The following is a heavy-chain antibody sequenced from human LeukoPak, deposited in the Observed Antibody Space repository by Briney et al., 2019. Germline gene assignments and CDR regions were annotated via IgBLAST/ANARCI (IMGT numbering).Heavy chain of an antibody. CDR1: GFPFRSYS. D-gene: IGHD2-15*01. J-gene: IGHJ6*02. CDR3: ARGYCSGGSCYLKDYYYGMDV. V-gene: IGHV3-21*01. CDR2: ISSSSRYI. Sequence: GALDLSFAASGFPFRSYSMNWVRPAPGKGLGWVSSISSSSRYIYYADSVKGRFTISRDNAKNSLYLQMNSLRAEDTAVYYCARGYCSGGSCYLKDYYYGMDVWGQGTTVTVSS.